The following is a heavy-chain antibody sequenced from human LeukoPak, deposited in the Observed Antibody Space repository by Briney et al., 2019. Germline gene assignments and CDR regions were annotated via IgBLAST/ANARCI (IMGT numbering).Heavy chain of an antibody. Sequence: ASVKVSCKASGYTFITYEINWVRQAPGQGLEWMGWMNPNSGNTGYAQKFQGRVNMTRNTSISTAYMELSSLRSEDTAVYYCARAQGVIAASGGDPWGQGTLVTVSS. CDR3: ARAQGVIAASGGDP. V-gene: IGHV1-8*01. J-gene: IGHJ5*02. CDR2: MNPNSGNT. D-gene: IGHD6-6*01. CDR1: GYTFITYE.